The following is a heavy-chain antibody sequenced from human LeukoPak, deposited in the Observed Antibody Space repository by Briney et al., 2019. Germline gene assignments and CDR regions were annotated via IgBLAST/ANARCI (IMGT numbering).Heavy chain of an antibody. CDR1: GGTFSSYV. Sequence: GASVKVSCKASGGTFSSYVTSWVRQAPGQGLEWMGIINPSGGSTSYAQKFQGRVTMTRDTSTSTVYMELSSLRSEDTAVYYCASGYCSSTSCSSYGFDYWGQGTLVTVSS. J-gene: IGHJ4*02. D-gene: IGHD2-2*03. V-gene: IGHV1-46*01. CDR3: ASGYCSSTSCSSYGFDY. CDR2: INPSGGST.